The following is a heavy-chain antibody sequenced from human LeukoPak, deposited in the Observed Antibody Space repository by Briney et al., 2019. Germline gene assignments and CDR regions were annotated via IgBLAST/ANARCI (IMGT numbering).Heavy chain of an antibody. CDR2: ISGSGDST. CDR1: GFTFSSYA. D-gene: IGHD6-19*01. CDR3: AKISSGWYTKDY. J-gene: IGHJ4*02. V-gene: IGHV3-23*01. Sequence: GGSLRLSCVASGFTFSSYAMSWVRQAPGKGLEWVSGISGSGDSTYYADSVKGRFTISRDNSKNTLYVQMNSLRAEDTAVYYCAKISSGWYTKDYWGQGTLVTVSS.